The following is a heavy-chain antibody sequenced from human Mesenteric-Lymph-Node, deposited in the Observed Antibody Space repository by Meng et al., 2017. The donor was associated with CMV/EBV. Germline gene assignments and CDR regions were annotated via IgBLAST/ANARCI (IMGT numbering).Heavy chain of an antibody. V-gene: IGHV3-23*03. CDR1: GFTFSSYA. Sequence: GESLKISCAASGFTFSSYAMSWVRQAPGKGLEWVSVIYSGGSSTYYADSVKGRFTISRDNSKNTLYLQMNSLRAEDTAVYYCAKDRYSSSPYYYFGMDVWGQGTTVTVSS. D-gene: IGHD6-13*01. J-gene: IGHJ6*02. CDR3: AKDRYSSSPYYYFGMDV. CDR2: IYSGGSST.